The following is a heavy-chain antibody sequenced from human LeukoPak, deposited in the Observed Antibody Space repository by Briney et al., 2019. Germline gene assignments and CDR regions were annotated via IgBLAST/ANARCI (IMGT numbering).Heavy chain of an antibody. CDR2: ISSSGNTI. CDR3: AKDPSSSWYPRGFDY. D-gene: IGHD6-13*01. V-gene: IGHV3-11*04. J-gene: IGHJ4*02. CDR1: GFTFSDYY. Sequence: GGSLRLSCAVSGFTFSDYYMSWIRQAPGKWLEWVSHISSSGNTIYYADSVKGRFTISRDNSKKTLYLQMNTLRAEDTAVYYCAKDPSSSWYPRGFDYWGQGTLVTVSS.